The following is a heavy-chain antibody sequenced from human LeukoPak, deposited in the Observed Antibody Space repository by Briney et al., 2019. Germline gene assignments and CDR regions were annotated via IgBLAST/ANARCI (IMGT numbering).Heavy chain of an antibody. J-gene: IGHJ3*02. CDR1: GGSISSSSYY. CDR3: ARMGSGREAFDI. CDR2: IYYSGST. D-gene: IGHD3-10*01. Sequence: SETLSLTCTVSGGSISSSSYYWGWIRQPPGKGLEWIGTIYYSGSTYYNPSLKSRVTVSLDKSKNQFSLKLSSVTAADTAVYYCARMGSGREAFDIWGQGTMVTVSS. V-gene: IGHV4-39*07.